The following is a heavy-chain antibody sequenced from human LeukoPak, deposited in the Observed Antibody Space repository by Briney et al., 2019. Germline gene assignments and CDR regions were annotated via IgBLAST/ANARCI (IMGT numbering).Heavy chain of an antibody. Sequence: PSETLSLTCTVSGGSISSYHWSWIRQSPGKGLEWIGYIYYSGSTYYNPSLKSRVTISVDTSKNQFSLKLSSVTAADTAVYYCARAPVTAVAGMDYYYGMDVWGQGTTVTVSS. CDR2: IYYSGST. D-gene: IGHD6-19*01. CDR3: ARAPVTAVAGMDYYYGMDV. J-gene: IGHJ6*02. CDR1: GGSISSYH. V-gene: IGHV4-59*01.